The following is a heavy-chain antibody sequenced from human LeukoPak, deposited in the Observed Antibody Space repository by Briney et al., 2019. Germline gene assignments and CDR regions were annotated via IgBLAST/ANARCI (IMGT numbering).Heavy chain of an antibody. V-gene: IGHV3-7*04. CDR1: GFRFSSYW. CDR3: TRQQLDAFDI. J-gene: IGHJ3*02. D-gene: IGHD6-13*01. CDR2: VKEDGSDK. Sequence: QPGGSLRLSCAASGFRFSSYWMSWVRQAPGKGLEWVANVKEDGSDKYYVDSVKGRFTVSRDNAKNSLSLQMNSLRAEDTAVYYCTRQQLDAFDIWGPGTMVTVSS.